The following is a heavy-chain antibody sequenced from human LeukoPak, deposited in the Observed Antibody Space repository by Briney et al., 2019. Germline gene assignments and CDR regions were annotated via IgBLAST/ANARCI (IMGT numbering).Heavy chain of an antibody. CDR1: GGSISSYY. V-gene: IGHV4-4*07. J-gene: IGHJ3*02. Sequence: SETLSLTCTVSGGSISSYYWSWIRQPAGKGLEWIGRIYTSGSTNYNPSLKSRVTVSVDTSKNQFSLKLRSVTAADTAVYYCARVVDTAILTLDAFNIWGQGTMVTVSS. CDR2: IYTSGST. CDR3: ARVVDTAILTLDAFNI. D-gene: IGHD5-18*01.